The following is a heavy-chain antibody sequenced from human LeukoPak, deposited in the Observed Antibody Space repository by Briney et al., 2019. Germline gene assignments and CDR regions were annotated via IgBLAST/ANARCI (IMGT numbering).Heavy chain of an antibody. V-gene: IGHV1-18*01. CDR1: GYTFTSYG. CDR3: ARDISWQQLVRNYFDY. D-gene: IGHD6-13*01. J-gene: IGHJ4*02. Sequence: ASVALSCKASGYTFTSYGISWVRQAPGQGLEWMGWISAYNGNTNYAQKLQGRVTMTTDTSTSTAYMELRSLRSDDTAVYYCARDISWQQLVRNYFDYWGRGSQVTVAS. CDR2: ISAYNGNT.